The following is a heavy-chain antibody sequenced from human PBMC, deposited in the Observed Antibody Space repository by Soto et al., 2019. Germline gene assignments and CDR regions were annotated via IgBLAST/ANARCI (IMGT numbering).Heavy chain of an antibody. CDR2: VSGSGDTT. CDR3: AKSRVSDYRLFDF. J-gene: IGHJ4*02. Sequence: VQLLESGGGFVQPGGSLRLSCATSGFSFSTYAMNWVRQTPGRGLEWVTTVSGSGDTTYYADSVKGRFTISRDNSKNTLYLQMNSLRAEDTAIYYCAKSRVSDYRLFDFWGRGTLVSVSS. V-gene: IGHV3-23*01. D-gene: IGHD4-17*01. CDR1: GFSFSTYA.